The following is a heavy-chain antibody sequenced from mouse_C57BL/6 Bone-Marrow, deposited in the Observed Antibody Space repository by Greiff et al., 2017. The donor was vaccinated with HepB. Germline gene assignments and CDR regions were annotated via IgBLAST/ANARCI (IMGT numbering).Heavy chain of an antibody. CDR2: IYPRSGNT. J-gene: IGHJ2*01. CDR3: ALITSVVAMDYFDY. Sequence: QVQLKQSGAELARPGASVKLSCKASGYTFTSYGISWVKQRTGQGLEWIGEIYPRSGNTYYNEKFKGKATLTADKSSSTAYMELRSLTSEDSAVYFCALITSVVAMDYFDYWGQGTTLTVSS. V-gene: IGHV1-81*01. CDR1: GYTFTSYG. D-gene: IGHD1-1*01.